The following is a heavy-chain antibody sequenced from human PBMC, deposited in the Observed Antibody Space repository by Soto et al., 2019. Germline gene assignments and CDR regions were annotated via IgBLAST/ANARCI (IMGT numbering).Heavy chain of an antibody. Sequence: GASVKVSCKASGYTFTSYGISWVRQAPGQGLEWMGWISAYNGNTNYAQKLQGRVTVTTDTSTSTAYMELRSLRSDDTAVYYCARGWIQLWFDYYYGMDVWGQGTTVTVSS. V-gene: IGHV1-18*04. CDR2: ISAYNGNT. D-gene: IGHD5-18*01. CDR3: ARGWIQLWFDYYYGMDV. CDR1: GYTFTSYG. J-gene: IGHJ6*01.